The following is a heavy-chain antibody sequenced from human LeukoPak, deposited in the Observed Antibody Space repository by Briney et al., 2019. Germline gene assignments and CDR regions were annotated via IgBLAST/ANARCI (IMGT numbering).Heavy chain of an antibody. CDR2: IFTSGST. Sequence: PSETLSLTCTVSGGSISSGYFYWSLIRQPAGKGLEWVGHIFTSGSTNYNPSLESRVTISLDTSKNQFSLKLTSVTAADTAVYYCARGGGELPDYFDSWGQGTLVTVSS. CDR1: GGSISSGYFY. J-gene: IGHJ4*02. D-gene: IGHD1-26*01. CDR3: ARGGGELPDYFDS. V-gene: IGHV4-61*09.